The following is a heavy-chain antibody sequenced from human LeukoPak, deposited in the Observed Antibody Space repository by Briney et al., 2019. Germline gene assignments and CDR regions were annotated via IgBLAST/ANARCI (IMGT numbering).Heavy chain of an antibody. CDR3: AREHRSAYCTYGHCRTYWFDP. CDR2: IYYSGST. Sequence: SETLSLTCPVSGGSISSYYWSWIRQPPGKGLEWIGYIYYSGSTNYNSSFKSRVTISIDTSKNQFSLNLNSVTAADTALYYCAREHRSAYCTYGHCRTYWFDPWGQGTLVTVSS. J-gene: IGHJ5*02. D-gene: IGHD2-8*01. CDR1: GGSISSYY. V-gene: IGHV4-59*01.